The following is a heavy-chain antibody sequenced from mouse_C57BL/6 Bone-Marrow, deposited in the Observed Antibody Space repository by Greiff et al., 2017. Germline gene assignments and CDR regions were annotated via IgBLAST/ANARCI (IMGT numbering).Heavy chain of an antibody. D-gene: IGHD1-1*01. CDR2: IYPGDGDT. Sequence: VKLKQSGPELVKPGASVKISCKASGYAFSSSWMNWVKQRPGKGLEWIGRIYPGDGDTNYNGKFKGKATLTADKSSSTAYMQLSSLTSEDSAVYCCADYYYGSRYFDVWGTGTTVTVSS. V-gene: IGHV1-82*01. J-gene: IGHJ1*03. CDR3: ADYYYGSRYFDV. CDR1: GYAFSSSW.